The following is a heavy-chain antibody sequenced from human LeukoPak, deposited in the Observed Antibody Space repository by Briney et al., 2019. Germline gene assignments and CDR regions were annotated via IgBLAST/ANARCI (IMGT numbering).Heavy chain of an antibody. V-gene: IGHV3-48*04. CDR1: GFTFSSHS. CDR2: ISSSSSTI. J-gene: IGHJ4*02. Sequence: PGGSLRLSCATSGFTFSSHSVNWVRQAPGKGLEWVSYISSSSSTIYYADSVKGRFTISRDNADNSLYLQMNSLRAEDTAFYYCARDRGLLMNGYFDHWGQGTLVTVSS. CDR3: ARDRGLLMNGYFDH. D-gene: IGHD2-8*01.